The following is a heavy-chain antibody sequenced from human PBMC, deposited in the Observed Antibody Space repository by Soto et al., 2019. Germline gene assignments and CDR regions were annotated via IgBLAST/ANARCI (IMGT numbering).Heavy chain of an antibody. CDR1: GGNFSSYA. Sequence: QLVQSGAEVKKPGSSVKVSCKASGGNFSSYAISWVRQAPGQGLEWMGGIIPIFGTANYAQKFQGRVKSTADEARRTADEELSSLRPGDTVLCYSARGGDIVARLSFHYYYGIDVWGQGTTVTVPS. D-gene: IGHD5-12*01. V-gene: IGHV1-69*01. CDR2: IIPIFGTA. CDR3: ARGGDIVARLSFHYYYGIDV. J-gene: IGHJ6*02.